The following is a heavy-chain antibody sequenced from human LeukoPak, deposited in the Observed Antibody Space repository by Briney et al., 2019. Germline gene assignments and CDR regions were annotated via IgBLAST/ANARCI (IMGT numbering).Heavy chain of an antibody. D-gene: IGHD3-10*01. CDR1: GGSISSGGYS. V-gene: IGHV4-30-2*01. CDR3: ARAPMVRGVIIGWFDP. J-gene: IGHJ5*02. Sequence: PSETLSLTCAVSGGSISSGGYSWSWIRQPPGKGLEWIGYIYRSGSTYYNPSLKSRVTISVDRSKNQFSLKLSSVTAADTAVYYCARAPMVRGVIIGWFDPWGQGTLVTVSS. CDR2: IYRSGST.